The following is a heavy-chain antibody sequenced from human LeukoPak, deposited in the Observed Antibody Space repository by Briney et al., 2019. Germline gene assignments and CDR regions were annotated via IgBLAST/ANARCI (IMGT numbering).Heavy chain of an antibody. V-gene: IGHV4-39*01. D-gene: IGHD3/OR15-3a*01. CDR1: GVSISSSNSY. J-gene: IGHJ4*02. CDR3: ARQTGSGLFILP. Sequence: SETLSLTCTVSGVSISSSNSYWGWIRQPPGKGLEWIGSIYYSGNTYYNASLKSQVSISLDTSKNQFSLRLTSVTAADTAVYYCARQTGSGLFILPGGQGTLVTVSS. CDR2: IYYSGNT.